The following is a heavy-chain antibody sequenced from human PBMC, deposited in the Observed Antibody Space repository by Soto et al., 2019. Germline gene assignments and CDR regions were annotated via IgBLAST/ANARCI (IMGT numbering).Heavy chain of an antibody. CDR2: IYYSGST. V-gene: IGHV4-30-4*01. D-gene: IGHD1-26*01. Sequence: PSETLSLTCAVYGGXFSGDYYWSWIRQPPGKGLEWIGYIYYSGSTYYNPSLKSRVTISVDTSKNQFSLKLSSVTAADTAVYYCARERPDGARLDPWGQGTLVTVSS. CDR1: GGXFSGDYY. J-gene: IGHJ5*02. CDR3: ARERPDGARLDP.